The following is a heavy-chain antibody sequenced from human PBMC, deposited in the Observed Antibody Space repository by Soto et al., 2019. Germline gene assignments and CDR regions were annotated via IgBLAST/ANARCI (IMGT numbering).Heavy chain of an antibody. CDR3: ARVLRFLEWFRQRYWFDP. CDR1: GGSCSGYY. Sequence: PSETLSLTCAVYGGSCSGYYWSWIRQPPGKGLEWIGGINHSGSTNYNPSLKSRVTISVDTSKNQFSLKLSSVTAADTAVYYCARVLRFLEWFRQRYWFDPWGQGTLVTVPQ. J-gene: IGHJ5*02. CDR2: INHSGST. V-gene: IGHV4-34*01. D-gene: IGHD3-3*01.